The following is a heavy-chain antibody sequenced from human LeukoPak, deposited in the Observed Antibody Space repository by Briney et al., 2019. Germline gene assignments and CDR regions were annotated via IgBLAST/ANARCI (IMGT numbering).Heavy chain of an antibody. CDR3: AKRGVVIRVILVGFHREAYYFDS. V-gene: IGHV3-23*01. Sequence: GGSLRLSCAASGITLSNYGMSWVRQAPGKGLEWVAGISGSGGSTNYADSVKGRFTISRDNPTNTLFLQMNSLRAEDTAVYFWAKRGVVIRVILVGFHREAYYFDSWGQGALVTVSS. CDR1: GITLSNYG. J-gene: IGHJ4*02. CDR2: ISGSGGST. D-gene: IGHD2-21*01.